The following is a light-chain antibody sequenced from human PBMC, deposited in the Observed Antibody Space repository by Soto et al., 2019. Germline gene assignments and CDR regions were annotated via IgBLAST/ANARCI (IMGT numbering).Light chain of an antibody. V-gene: IGLV2-14*01. Sequence: QSALTQPASVSGSPGQSITISCTGTSSDVGGYNYVSWYQQHPGKAPKLMIYDVSNRPSGISNRFSGSKSGNTASLTISGLQAEDEADYHCSSYRSSSYVFGTGTKLTVL. CDR2: DVS. CDR3: SSYRSSSYV. CDR1: SSDVGGYNY. J-gene: IGLJ1*01.